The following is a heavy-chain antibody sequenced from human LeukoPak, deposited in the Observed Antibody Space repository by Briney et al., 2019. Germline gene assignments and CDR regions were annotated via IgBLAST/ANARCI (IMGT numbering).Heavy chain of an antibody. V-gene: IGHV3-30*02. CDR3: AKGPRVVPAAKEFDY. J-gene: IGHJ4*02. CDR2: IRYDGSNK. Sequence: PGGSLRLSCAASGFTFSSYGMHWVRQAPGKGLEWVAFIRYDGSNKYYADSVKGRFTISRDNSKNMLYLQMNSLRAEDTAVYYCAKGPRVVPAAKEFDYWGQGTLVTVSS. D-gene: IGHD2-2*01. CDR1: GFTFSSYG.